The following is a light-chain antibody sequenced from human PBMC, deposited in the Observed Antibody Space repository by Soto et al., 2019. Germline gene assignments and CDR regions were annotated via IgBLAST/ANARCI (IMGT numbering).Light chain of an antibody. J-gene: IGKJ1*01. CDR1: EGIRND. Sequence: DIPMSQSPASLSASVGDRVTITCRASEGIRNDLGWYQQKPGKAPKRLIFAASSLESGVPSRFSGSGSGTEFTLTISSLQPDDFATYYCQQYNSYSRTFGQGTKVDIK. CDR2: AAS. CDR3: QQYNSYSRT. V-gene: IGKV1-17*01.